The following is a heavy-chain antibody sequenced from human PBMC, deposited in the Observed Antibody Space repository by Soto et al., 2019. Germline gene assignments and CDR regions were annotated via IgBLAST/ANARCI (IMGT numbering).Heavy chain of an antibody. V-gene: IGHV6-1*01. J-gene: IGHJ3*02. D-gene: IGHD2-2*01. CDR3: TRTRGQLLADAFDI. Sequence: SPTLSLTFAISGDSVSTNTSAWNWVSQSPSRGLEWLGMTYYRSKWYFDYAVSVKSRITITPDTSKNQFSPHLDSVTPGDTAVYYCTRTRGQLLADAFDIWGLGTMVTVSS. CDR2: TYYRSKWYF. CDR1: GDSVSTNTSA.